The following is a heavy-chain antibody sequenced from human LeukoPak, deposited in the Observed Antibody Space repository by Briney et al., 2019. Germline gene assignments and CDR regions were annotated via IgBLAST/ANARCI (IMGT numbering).Heavy chain of an antibody. CDR1: GFTFSGYV. J-gene: IGHJ4*02. CDR2: ISGSGGST. Sequence: GGSLRLSCAASGFTFSGYVMTWVRQPPGKGLQWVADISGSGGSTYYADSVKGRFSISRDNSKNTLYLQLDSLRAEDTAVYYCARDGTIFGVVPYYFDYWGQGTLVTVSS. CDR3: ARDGTIFGVVPYYFDY. V-gene: IGHV3-23*01. D-gene: IGHD3-3*01.